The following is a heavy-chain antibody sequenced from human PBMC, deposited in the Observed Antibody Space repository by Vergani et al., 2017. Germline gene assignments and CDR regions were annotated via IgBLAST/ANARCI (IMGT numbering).Heavy chain of an antibody. CDR2: ISYDGSNK. V-gene: IGHV3-30*03. D-gene: IGHD3-10*01. Sequence: QVQLVESGGGVVQPGRSLRLSCAASGFTFSSYGMHWVRQAPGKGLEWVAVISYDGSNKYYADSVKGRFTISRDNSKNTLYLQMNSLRAEDTAVYYCARSMVRGVIPNDYWGQGTLVTVSS. CDR1: GFTFSSYG. CDR3: ARSMVRGVIPNDY. J-gene: IGHJ4*02.